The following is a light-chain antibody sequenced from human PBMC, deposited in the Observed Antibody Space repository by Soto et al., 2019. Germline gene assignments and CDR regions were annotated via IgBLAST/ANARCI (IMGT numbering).Light chain of an antibody. CDR2: AAS. Sequence: DIQMTLSPSSLSASVGDRVTITCRASQTIGDRLNCYQQKPGKAPKLLIYAASSLQSGVPSRFSGSGSETDFTLTISSLQPDDLATYYCQHYDGYPQTFGQGTQLEIK. V-gene: IGKV1-39*01. CDR1: QTIGDR. J-gene: IGKJ5*01. CDR3: QHYDGYPQT.